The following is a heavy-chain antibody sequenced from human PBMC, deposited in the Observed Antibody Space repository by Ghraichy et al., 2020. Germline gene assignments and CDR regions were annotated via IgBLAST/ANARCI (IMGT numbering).Heavy chain of an antibody. CDR2: IYYSGST. V-gene: IGHV4-59*01. D-gene: IGHD3-3*01. J-gene: IGHJ4*02. Sequence: SETLSLTCTVSGGSISSYYWSWIRQPPGKGLEWIGYIYYSGSTNYNPSLKSRVTISVDTSKNQFSLKLSSVTAADTAVYYCARVDRNYDFWSGPGIFDYWGQGTLVTVSS. CDR3: ARVDRNYDFWSGPGIFDY. CDR1: GGSISSYY.